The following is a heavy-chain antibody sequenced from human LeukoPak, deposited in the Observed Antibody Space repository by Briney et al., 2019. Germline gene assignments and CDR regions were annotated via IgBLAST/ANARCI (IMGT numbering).Heavy chain of an antibody. V-gene: IGHV3-48*04. Sequence: GRSLRFSCAASGFTFSSYGMHWVRQAPGQGLEWVSYISSSGSTIYYADSVKGGFTFYRANATNSLYMQMNSLRAEDTAVYYCARGHDSSGYPSDYWGQGTLVTVSS. CDR3: ARGHDSSGYPSDY. CDR2: ISSSGSTI. J-gene: IGHJ4*02. CDR1: GFTFSSYG. D-gene: IGHD3-22*01.